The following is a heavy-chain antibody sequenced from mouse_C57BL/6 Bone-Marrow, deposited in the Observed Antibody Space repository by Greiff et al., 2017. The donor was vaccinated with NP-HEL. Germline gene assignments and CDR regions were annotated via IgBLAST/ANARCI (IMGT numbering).Heavy chain of an antibody. CDR2: IYPGDGDT. J-gene: IGHJ2*01. CDR1: GYAFSSSW. Sequence: VQLQQSGPELVKPGASVKISCKASGYAFSSSWMNWVKQRPGKGLEWIGRIYPGDGDTNYNGKFKGKATLTADKSSSTAYMQLSSLTSEDSAVYFCAVYYVDYWGQGTTHTVSS. D-gene: IGHD2-1*01. V-gene: IGHV1-82*01. CDR3: AVYYVDY.